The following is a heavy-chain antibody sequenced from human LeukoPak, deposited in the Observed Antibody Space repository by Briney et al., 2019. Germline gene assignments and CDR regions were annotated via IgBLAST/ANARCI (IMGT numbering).Heavy chain of an antibody. D-gene: IGHD6-19*01. V-gene: IGHV3-7*04. CDR2: IKQDGSEK. CDR1: GFTFSSYA. CDR3: ARDGIAVAGTSH. J-gene: IGHJ4*02. Sequence: GGSLRLSCAASGFTFSSYAMHWVRQAPGKGLEWVANIKQDGSEKYYVDSVKGRFTISRDNAKHSLYLQMNSLRAEDTAVYYCARDGIAVAGTSHWGQGTLVTVSS.